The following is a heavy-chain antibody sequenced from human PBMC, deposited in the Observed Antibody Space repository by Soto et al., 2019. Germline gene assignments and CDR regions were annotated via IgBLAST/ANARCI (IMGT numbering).Heavy chain of an antibody. D-gene: IGHD4-17*01. CDR1: GGSISSGGYY. CDR3: ARDPDDYGDFRDAFDI. V-gene: IGHV4-31*03. J-gene: IGHJ3*02. Sequence: QVPLQESGPGLVKPSQTLSLTCTVSGGSISSGGYYWSWIRQHPGKGLEWIGYIYYSGSTYYNPSLKSRVTISVDTSKNQFSLKLSSVTAADTAVYYCARDPDDYGDFRDAFDIWGQGTMVTVSS. CDR2: IYYSGST.